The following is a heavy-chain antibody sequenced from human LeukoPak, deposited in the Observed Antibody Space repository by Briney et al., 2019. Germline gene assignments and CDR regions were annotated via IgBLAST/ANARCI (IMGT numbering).Heavy chain of an antibody. Sequence: PSETLSLTCTVSGGSISSYYWSWIRQPPGKGLERIGYIYYSGSTNYNPSLKSRVTISVDTSKNQFSLKLSSVTAADTAVYYCARESPIAVAGTFDYWGQGTLVTVSS. CDR3: ARESPIAVAGTFDY. J-gene: IGHJ4*02. V-gene: IGHV4-59*01. CDR2: IYYSGST. D-gene: IGHD6-19*01. CDR1: GGSISSYY.